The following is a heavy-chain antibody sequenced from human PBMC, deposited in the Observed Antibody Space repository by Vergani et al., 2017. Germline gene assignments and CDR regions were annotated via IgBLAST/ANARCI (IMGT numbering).Heavy chain of an antibody. Sequence: QVQLQQWGGGLLKPSETLSLTCVVNGGSFTSYHWTWIRQSPGAGLEWVGDIDHTGRPDYNTSLKSRLTMSVDKFRNQLSLTLKSVTATDTAIYFCARVNTETNVHLYYYYYMDVWGQGTAVTVS. J-gene: IGHJ6*03. CDR1: GGSFTSYH. CDR2: IDHTGRP. V-gene: IGHV4-34*01. CDR3: ARVNTETNVHLYYYYYMDV. D-gene: IGHD4-11*01.